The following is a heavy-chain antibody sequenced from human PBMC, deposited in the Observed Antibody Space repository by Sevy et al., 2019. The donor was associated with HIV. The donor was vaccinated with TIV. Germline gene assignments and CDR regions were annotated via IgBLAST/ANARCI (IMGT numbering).Heavy chain of an antibody. J-gene: IGHJ4*02. CDR3: AKVRYSSSWNYFDY. CDR1: GFTFSTYA. Sequence: GSLRLSCAASGFTFSTYAMTWVRLAPGKGLEWVSGISGNGVSTYYADSVKGRFTISRDNSKNTLSLQMNSLRAEDTAVYYCAKVRYSSSWNYFDYWGQGTLVTVSS. D-gene: IGHD6-13*01. V-gene: IGHV3-23*01. CDR2: ISGNGVST.